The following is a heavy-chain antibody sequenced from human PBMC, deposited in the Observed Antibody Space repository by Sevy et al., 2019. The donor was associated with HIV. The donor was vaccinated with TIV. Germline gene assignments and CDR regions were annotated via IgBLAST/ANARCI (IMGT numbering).Heavy chain of an antibody. V-gene: IGHV4-61*02. CDR1: GDSISSSNYH. Sequence: SETLSLTCTVSGDSISSSNYHWSWIRQPAGKGLEWIGGIFSSGSTNYNPSLKSRVTMSIDTSKNQFFLKLSSVTAADTAVYYCVREEFSGCDPWGQGTLVTVSS. D-gene: IGHD6-19*01. J-gene: IGHJ5*02. CDR3: VREEFSGCDP. CDR2: IFSSGST.